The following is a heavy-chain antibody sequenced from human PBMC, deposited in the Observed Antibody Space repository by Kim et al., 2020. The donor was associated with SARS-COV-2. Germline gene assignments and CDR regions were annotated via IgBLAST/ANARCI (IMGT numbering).Heavy chain of an antibody. CDR2: FDPEDGET. D-gene: IGHD3-3*01. J-gene: IGHJ6*02. CDR3: ATGSITIFGVVPRYGMDV. Sequence: ASVKVSCKVSGYTLTELSMHWVRQAPGKGLEWMGGFDPEDGETIYAQKFQGRVTMTEDTSTDTAYMELSSLRSEDTAVYYCATGSITIFGVVPRYGMDVWGQGTTGTGSS. V-gene: IGHV1-24*01. CDR1: GYTLTELS.